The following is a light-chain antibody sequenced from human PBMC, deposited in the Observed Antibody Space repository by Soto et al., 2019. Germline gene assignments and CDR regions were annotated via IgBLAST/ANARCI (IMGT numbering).Light chain of an antibody. Sequence: QSALTQPASVSGSPGQSITISCTGTSSDVGGYNYVSWYQQHTGKAPKLMIYDVSNRPSGVSNRFSGSKSGNPASLTISGLQAEDEADYYCSSSTRSSTLVVFRTGTKLTVL. CDR3: SSSTRSSTLVV. V-gene: IGLV2-14*01. J-gene: IGLJ1*01. CDR2: DVS. CDR1: SSDVGGYNY.